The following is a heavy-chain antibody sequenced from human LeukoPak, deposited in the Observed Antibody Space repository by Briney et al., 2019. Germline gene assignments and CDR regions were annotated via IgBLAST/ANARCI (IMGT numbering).Heavy chain of an antibody. V-gene: IGHV3-30*03. CDR3: AITYYDFRRDY. CDR2: ISHDGGNK. D-gene: IGHD3-3*01. J-gene: IGHJ4*02. CDR1: GFTFSSYG. Sequence: PGGSLRLSCAASGFTFSSYGMHWVRQAPGKGLEWVAVISHDGGNKYYADSVKGRFTISRDNSKNTLYLQMNSLRAEDTAVYYCAITYYDFRRDYWGQGTLVTVSS.